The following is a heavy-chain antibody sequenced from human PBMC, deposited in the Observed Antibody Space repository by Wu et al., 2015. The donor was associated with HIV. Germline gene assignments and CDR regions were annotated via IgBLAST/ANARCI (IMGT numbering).Heavy chain of an antibody. CDR2: ISAHNGHT. CDR3: VRTSYSALNGDSYDV. CDR1: GYTFTSYG. D-gene: IGHD2-15*01. V-gene: IGHV1-18*01. J-gene: IGHJ3*01. Sequence: QVQLVQSGAEVKKPGASVKVSCKASGYTFTSYGISWVRQAPGQGLEWMGWISAHNGHTDHAQKVQGRVTFTTDTSTNTANMDLKGLTFDDTAVYFCVRTSYSALNGDSYDVWGQGTKVTVSS.